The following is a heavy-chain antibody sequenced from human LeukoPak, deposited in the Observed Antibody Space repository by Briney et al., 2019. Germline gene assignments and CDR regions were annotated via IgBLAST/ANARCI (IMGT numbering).Heavy chain of an antibody. D-gene: IGHD3-22*01. CDR3: ARETYYYDSSGYLPKNYYYYMDV. V-gene: IGHV1-18*01. Sequence: ASVKVSCKASGYTFTSYGISWVRQAPGQGLEWMGWISAYNGNTNYAQKLQGRVTMTTDTSTSTAYMELRSLRSDDTAVYYCARETYYYDSSGYLPKNYYYYMDVWGKGTTVTVSS. CDR1: GYTFTSYG. CDR2: ISAYNGNT. J-gene: IGHJ6*03.